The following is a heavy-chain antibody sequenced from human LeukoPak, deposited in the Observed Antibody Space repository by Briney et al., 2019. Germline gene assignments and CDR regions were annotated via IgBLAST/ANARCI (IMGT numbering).Heavy chain of an antibody. D-gene: IGHD3-22*01. V-gene: IGHV4-59*01. CDR3: ARGADSSGYYSIFYFDY. J-gene: IGHJ4*02. CDR2: IYYSGSN. Sequence: KPSETLSLTCTVSGGSISSYYWNWIRQPPGEGLEWIGYIYYSGSNNYNPSLKGRVTISVDTSKRQFSLKLRSVTAADTAVYYCARGADSSGYYSIFYFDYWGQGTLVTVSS. CDR1: GGSISSYY.